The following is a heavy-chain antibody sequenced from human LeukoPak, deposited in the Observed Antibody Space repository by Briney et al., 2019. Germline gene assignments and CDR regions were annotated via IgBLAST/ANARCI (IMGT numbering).Heavy chain of an antibody. Sequence: PSETLSLTCTVSSDSISSYYWSWIRQPPGKGLEWIGSIYYSGSTYYNPSLKSRVTISVDTSKSQFSLKLNSLTAADTAVYYCARDPIYSTGSGWCSATYWGQGSRVTVSS. CDR3: ARDPIYSTGSGWCSATY. V-gene: IGHV4-39*07. J-gene: IGHJ4*02. D-gene: IGHD6-19*01. CDR1: SDSISSYY. CDR2: IYYSGST.